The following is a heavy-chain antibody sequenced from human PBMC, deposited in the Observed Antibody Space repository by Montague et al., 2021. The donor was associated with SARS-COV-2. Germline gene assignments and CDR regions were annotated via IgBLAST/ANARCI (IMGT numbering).Heavy chain of an antibody. CDR2: IYWNDDK. Sequence: PALVKPTHTLTLTCSLSGFSLRNRGVGVGWIRQPPGKALEWLAFIYWNDDKRYNRSLENRLTITKNSSENQVVLTVTNVDPVDSATYYCARSNDVYDHFDYWGQGTLVPVSS. J-gene: IGHJ4*02. CDR1: GFSLRNRGVG. D-gene: IGHD5/OR15-5a*01. CDR3: ARSNDVYDHFDY. V-gene: IGHV2-5*01.